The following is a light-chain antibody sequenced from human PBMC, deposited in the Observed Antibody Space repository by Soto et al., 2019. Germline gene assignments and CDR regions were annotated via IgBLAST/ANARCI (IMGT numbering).Light chain of an antibody. Sequence: DIQMTQSPSTLSASVGDRVTITCRASQSISNRLAWYQQKPGKAPKVLIYDASNLESGVTSRFTGSGSGTEFILTISSLQPDDFATYYCQHYGGMWTFGQGTKVAIK. J-gene: IGKJ1*01. CDR3: QHYGGMWT. CDR2: DAS. CDR1: QSISNR. V-gene: IGKV1-5*01.